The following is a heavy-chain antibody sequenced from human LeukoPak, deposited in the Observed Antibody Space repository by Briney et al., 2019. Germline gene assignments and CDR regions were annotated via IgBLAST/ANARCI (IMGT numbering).Heavy chain of an antibody. V-gene: IGHV4-38-2*01. CDR3: AKSSYSIFDY. CDR1: GGSISSYY. CDR2: IYHSGST. Sequence: SETLSLTCAVSGGSISSYYWSWIRQPPGKGLEWIGSIYHSGSTYYNPSLKSRVTISVDTSKNQFSLKLSSVTAADTAVYYCAKSSYSIFDYWGQGTLVTVSS. J-gene: IGHJ4*02. D-gene: IGHD5-18*01.